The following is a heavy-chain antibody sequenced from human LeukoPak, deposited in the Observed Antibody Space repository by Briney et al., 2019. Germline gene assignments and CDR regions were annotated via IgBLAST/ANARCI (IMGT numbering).Heavy chain of an antibody. CDR2: INHSGST. J-gene: IGHJ4*02. V-gene: IGHV4-34*01. CDR1: GGSFSGYY. D-gene: IGHD3-22*01. CDR3: ARGSSYYYDSSFDY. Sequence: PSETLSLTCAVYGGSFSGYYWSWIRQPPGKGLEWIGEINHSGSTNYNPSLKSRVTISVDTSKSQFSLKLSSVTAADTAVYYCARGSSYYYDSSFDYWGQGTLVTVSS.